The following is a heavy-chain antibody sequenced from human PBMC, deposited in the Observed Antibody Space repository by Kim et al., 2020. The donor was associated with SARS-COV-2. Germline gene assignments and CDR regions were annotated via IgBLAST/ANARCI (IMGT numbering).Heavy chain of an antibody. CDR3: VRLSPYPV. CDR1: GFAFNNAW. V-gene: IGHV3-15*01. CDR2: IQTKIEGGTT. Sequence: GGSLRLSCAASGFAFNNAWMYWVRQAPGKGLEWAARIQTKIEGGTTDYAAPVEGRFTISRDDSKTTLYLQMNSLKTEDTGVYYCVRLSPYPVWGQGTLVT. D-gene: IGHD2-15*01. J-gene: IGHJ4*02.